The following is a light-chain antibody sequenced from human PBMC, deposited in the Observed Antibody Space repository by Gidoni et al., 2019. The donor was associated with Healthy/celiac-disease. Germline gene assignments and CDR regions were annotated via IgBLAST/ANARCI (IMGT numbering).Light chain of an antibody. CDR1: QSISSW. V-gene: IGKV1-5*01. J-gene: IGKJ4*01. CDR3: QQYNSYSPT. Sequence: DIQMTQSPSTLSASVGDRVTITCRASQSISSWLAWYQQKPGKAPKLLIYDASSLESGVPSRVSGSGSGTEFTLTISSLQPDDVATYYCQQYNSYSPTFGGGTKVEIK. CDR2: DAS.